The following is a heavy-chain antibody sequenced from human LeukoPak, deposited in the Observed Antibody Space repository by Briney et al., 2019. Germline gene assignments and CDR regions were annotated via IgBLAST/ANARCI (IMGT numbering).Heavy chain of an antibody. D-gene: IGHD2-21*02. Sequence: GGSLRLSCAASGFTFSSYAMSWVRQAPGKGLEWVSAISGSGGSTYYADSVKGRFTISRDNSKNTLYLQMNSLRAEDTAVYYCAKDGVAYCGGDCYSAPTDYWGRGTLVTVSS. CDR2: ISGSGGST. CDR3: AKDGVAYCGGDCYSAPTDY. J-gene: IGHJ4*02. CDR1: GFTFSSYA. V-gene: IGHV3-23*01.